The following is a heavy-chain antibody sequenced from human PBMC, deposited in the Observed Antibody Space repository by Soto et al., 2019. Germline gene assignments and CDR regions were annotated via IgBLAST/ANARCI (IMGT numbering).Heavy chain of an antibody. CDR2: ISGYNVNT. Sequence: QVQLVQSKGEVKKPGPSVKVTCKTSGYSFTTYGISWVRQAPGQGLEWMGWISGYNVNTNYAQNLQGKVTMTTDTSTSTAYMELRSLRSDDTAVYYCAREGPAPYYYYGMDVWGQGSTVTVSS. CDR3: AREGPAPYYYYGMDV. J-gene: IGHJ6*02. CDR1: GYSFTTYG. V-gene: IGHV1-18*01.